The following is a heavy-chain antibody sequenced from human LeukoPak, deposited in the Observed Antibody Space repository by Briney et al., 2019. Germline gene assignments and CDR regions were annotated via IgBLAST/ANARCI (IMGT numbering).Heavy chain of an antibody. V-gene: IGHV3-30-3*01. J-gene: IGHJ4*02. D-gene: IGHD3-22*01. CDR3: ARDREDYSSGYFDY. CDR1: GFTFSGFW. Sequence: GGSLRLSCAVSGFTFSGFWMSWSRQAPGKGLEWVAVISYDGSNKYYADSVKGRFTISRDNSKNTLYLQMNSLRAEDTAECYCARDREDYSSGYFDYWGQGTLVTVSS. CDR2: ISYDGSNK.